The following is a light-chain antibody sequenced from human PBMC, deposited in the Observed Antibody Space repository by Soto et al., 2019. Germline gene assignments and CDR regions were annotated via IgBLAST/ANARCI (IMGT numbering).Light chain of an antibody. CDR3: QKYNNWPPIT. CDR2: GAS. J-gene: IGKJ5*01. Sequence: EIVLTQSPGTLSLSPGERATLSCRASQSVSNNYLAWYQQKPGQAPRLLIYGASNRATGIPDRFSGSGSGTEFTLTISRLQSEDFAVYYCQKYNNWPPITFGQGTRLEIK. CDR1: QSVSNNY. V-gene: IGKV3-20*01.